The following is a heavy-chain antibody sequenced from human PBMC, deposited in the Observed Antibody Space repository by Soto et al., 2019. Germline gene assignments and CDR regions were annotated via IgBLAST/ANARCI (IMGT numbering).Heavy chain of an antibody. CDR1: GVTFSSYA. Sequence: GGSLRLSCAASGVTFSSYAMSWVRQAPGKGLEWVSAISGSGGSTYYADSVKGRFTISRDNSKNTLYLQMNSLRAEDTAVYYCAKDGRDYGDNDYWGQETLVTVSS. V-gene: IGHV3-23*01. J-gene: IGHJ4*02. CDR3: AKDGRDYGDNDY. D-gene: IGHD4-17*01. CDR2: ISGSGGST.